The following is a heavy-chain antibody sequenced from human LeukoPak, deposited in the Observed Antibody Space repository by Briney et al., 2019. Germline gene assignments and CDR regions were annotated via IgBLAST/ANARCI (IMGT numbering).Heavy chain of an antibody. J-gene: IGHJ4*02. CDR3: AIRYSSGWYSQSDY. CDR2: IYHSGST. V-gene: IGHV4-38-2*02. Sequence: PSETLSLTCTVSGYSISSGYYWGWIRQPPGKGLEWIGSIYHSGSTYYNPSLKSRVTISVDTSKNQFSLKLSSVTAADTAVYYCAIRYSSGWYSQSDYWGQGTLDTVSS. CDR1: GYSISSGYY. D-gene: IGHD6-19*01.